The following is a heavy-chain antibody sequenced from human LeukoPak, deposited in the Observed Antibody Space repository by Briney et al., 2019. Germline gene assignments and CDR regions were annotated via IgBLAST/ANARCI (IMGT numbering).Heavy chain of an antibody. CDR2: IYYSGTT. V-gene: IGHV4-59*01. Sequence: PSETLSLTCTASGGSISSYYWSWIRQPPGKGLEWIGQIYYSGTTNYNPSLKSRVTISVDTSKNQFSLKLSSVTAADTAVYYCARFGVVVPAAMGYYYYYYMDVWGKGTTVTVSS. CDR1: GGSISSYY. CDR3: ARFGVVVPAAMGYYYYYYMDV. D-gene: IGHD2-2*01. J-gene: IGHJ6*03.